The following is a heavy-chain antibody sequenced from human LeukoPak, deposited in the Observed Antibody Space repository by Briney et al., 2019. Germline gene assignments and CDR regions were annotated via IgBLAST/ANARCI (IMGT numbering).Heavy chain of an antibody. CDR3: ARDRWFGESTGWFDP. Sequence: AGGSLRLSCAASGFTFSSYSMDWVRQAPGKGLEWVSYISSSSSTIYYADSVKGRFTISRDNAKNSLYLQMNSLRGEDTAVYYCARDRWFGESTGWFDPWGQGTLVTVSS. J-gene: IGHJ5*02. D-gene: IGHD3-10*01. CDR1: GFTFSSYS. CDR2: ISSSSSTI. V-gene: IGHV3-48*01.